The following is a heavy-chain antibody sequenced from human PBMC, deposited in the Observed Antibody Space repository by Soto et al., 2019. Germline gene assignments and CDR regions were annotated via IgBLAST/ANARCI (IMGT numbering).Heavy chain of an antibody. V-gene: IGHV3-48*01. CDR3: AKERSSGWSFDY. CDR1: GFTPSRLS. D-gene: IGHD6-19*01. CDR2: INSAGSII. Sequence: GGSLRLSCAASGFTPSRLSMNWFRQAPGKGLEWISYINSAGSIIYYADSVKGRFTVSRDNSKNTLYLQMNSLRGEDTAVFYCAKERSSGWSFDYWGQGTLVTVSS. J-gene: IGHJ4*02.